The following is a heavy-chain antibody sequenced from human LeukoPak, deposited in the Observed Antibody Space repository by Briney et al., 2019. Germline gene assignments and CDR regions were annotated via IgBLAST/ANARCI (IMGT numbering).Heavy chain of an antibody. CDR2: IYYSGST. CDR1: DGSISSSSYY. J-gene: IGHJ5*02. D-gene: IGHD2-8*01. Sequence: SETLSLTCTVSDGSISSSSYYWGWIRQPPGKGLEWIGSIYYSGSTYYNPSLKSRVTISVDTSKNQFSLKLSSVTAADTAVYYCARQVYNWFDPWGQGTLVTVSS. V-gene: IGHV4-39*01. CDR3: ARQVYNWFDP.